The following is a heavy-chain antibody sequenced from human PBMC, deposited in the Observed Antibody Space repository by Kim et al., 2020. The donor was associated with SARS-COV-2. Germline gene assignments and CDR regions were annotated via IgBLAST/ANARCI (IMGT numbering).Heavy chain of an antibody. CDR2: ISWNSGTI. D-gene: IGHD5-12*01. CDR1: GFTFDDYA. J-gene: IGHJ3*02. Sequence: GGSLRLSCAASGFTFDDYAMHWVRQAPGKGLEWVSGISWNSGTIGYADSVKGRFTISRDNAKNSLYLQMNSLRAEDTALYYCAKEEKWIYNAFDIWGQGTMVTVSS. V-gene: IGHV3-9*01. CDR3: AKEEKWIYNAFDI.